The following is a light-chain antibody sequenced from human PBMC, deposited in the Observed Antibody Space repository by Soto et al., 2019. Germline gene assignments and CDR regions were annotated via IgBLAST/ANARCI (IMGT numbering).Light chain of an antibody. CDR1: HSIHSSF. V-gene: IGKV3-20*01. CDR2: GAS. J-gene: IGKJ2*01. CDR3: QQYDTSPYT. Sequence: EVVLTQFPGTVCLSPGERASLSCRASHSIHSSFLAWYQQKPGQAPRLLIYGASSRATDIPDRFSGGGSGTDFTLTVSRLEPEDFAVYYCQQYDTSPYTFGQGTKLEI.